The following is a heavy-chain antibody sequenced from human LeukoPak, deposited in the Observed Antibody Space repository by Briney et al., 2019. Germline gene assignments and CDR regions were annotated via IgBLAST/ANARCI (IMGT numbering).Heavy chain of an antibody. CDR1: GGSISSYY. V-gene: IGHV4-4*07. CDR3: AREGAGYCSSTSCSAEGFDY. J-gene: IGHJ4*02. Sequence: SEALSLTCTVSGGSISSYYWSWIRQPAGKGLEWIGRIYTSGSTNYNPSLKSRVTMSVDTSKNQFSLKLSSVTAADTAVYYCAREGAGYCSSTSCSAEGFDYWGQGTLVTVSS. D-gene: IGHD2-2*03. CDR2: IYTSGST.